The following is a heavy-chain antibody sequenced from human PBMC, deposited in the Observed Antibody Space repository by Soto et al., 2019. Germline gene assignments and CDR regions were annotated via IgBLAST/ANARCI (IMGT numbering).Heavy chain of an antibody. CDR2: INPISGTA. J-gene: IGHJ4*02. Sequence: AAVKVSCKASGYTFIGHYIHWVRQAPGQGLEWMGWINPISGTANFAQKFQGRVTMTTDESTSTAYMELSSLRSEDTAVYYCASWDTAMVTDYWGQGTLVTVS. CDR1: GYTFIGHY. D-gene: IGHD5-18*01. CDR3: ASWDTAMVTDY. V-gene: IGHV1-69*05.